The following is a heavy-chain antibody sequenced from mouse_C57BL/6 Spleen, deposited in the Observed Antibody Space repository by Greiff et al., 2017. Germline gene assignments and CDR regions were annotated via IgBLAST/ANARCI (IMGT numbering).Heavy chain of an antibody. CDR2: IFPGSGST. Sequence: QVQLQQSGPELVKPGASVKISCKASGYTFTDYYINWVKQRPGQGLEWIGWIFPGSGSTYYNEKFKGKATRTVDKSSSTAYMLLSSLTSEDSAVYFWATYYGSSPSWWYFDVWGTGTTVTVSS. J-gene: IGHJ1*03. V-gene: IGHV1-75*01. CDR3: ATYYGSSPSWWYFDV. CDR1: GYTFTDYY. D-gene: IGHD1-1*01.